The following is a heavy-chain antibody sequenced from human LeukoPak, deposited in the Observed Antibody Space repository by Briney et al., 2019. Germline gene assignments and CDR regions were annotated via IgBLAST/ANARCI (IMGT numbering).Heavy chain of an antibody. CDR3: ARFSQYYDSPTHYLDY. Sequence: SETMSLTCAVYGGSFRGYYWSWLRQPPGKGLEWIGEIDHSGSTHYNPSLSSRVTISVDTSKNQFSLKLNSVTAADTAVYYCARFSQYYDSPTHYLDYWGQGILVTVSS. CDR1: GGSFRGYY. D-gene: IGHD3-16*01. V-gene: IGHV4-34*01. CDR2: IDHSGST. J-gene: IGHJ4*02.